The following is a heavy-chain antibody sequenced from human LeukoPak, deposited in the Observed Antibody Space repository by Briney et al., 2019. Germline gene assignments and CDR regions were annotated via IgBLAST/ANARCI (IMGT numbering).Heavy chain of an antibody. CDR2: IYHSGST. Sequence: SETLSLTCTVSGYSISSGYYWGWIRQPPGKGLEWIGSIYHSGSTYYNPSLKSRVTVSVDTSKNQFSLKLSSVTAADTAVYYCASGGIAVAGTTYYYYYMDVWGKGTTVTVSS. D-gene: IGHD6-19*01. CDR3: ASGGIAVAGTTYYYYYMDV. CDR1: GYSISSGYY. J-gene: IGHJ6*03. V-gene: IGHV4-38-2*02.